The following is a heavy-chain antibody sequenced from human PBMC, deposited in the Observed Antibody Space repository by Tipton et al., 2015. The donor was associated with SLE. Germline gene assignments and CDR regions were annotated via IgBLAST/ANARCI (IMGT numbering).Heavy chain of an antibody. D-gene: IGHD3-10*01. CDR2: LYYGGST. V-gene: IGHV4-39*07. J-gene: IGHJ4*02. CDR1: GGSIRTDDYS. Sequence: TLSLTCTVSGGSIRTDDYSWGWIRQPPGKGLEWNGGLYYGGSTFYNPSLKSRVTISGDTSKKQFSLNLSSGTAADTAVYYCARGGEYDILLFDSWGQGTLVTVSS. CDR3: ARGGEYDILLFDS.